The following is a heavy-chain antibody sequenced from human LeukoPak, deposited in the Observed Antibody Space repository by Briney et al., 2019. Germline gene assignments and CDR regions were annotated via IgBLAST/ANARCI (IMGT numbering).Heavy chain of an antibody. J-gene: IGHJ4*02. D-gene: IGHD6-6*01. V-gene: IGHV1-8*01. CDR2: MNPNSGNT. CDR1: GYTFNNYD. CDR3: ARGLAARRPGWDY. Sequence: GASVKVSCKASGYTFNNYDINWVRQAPGQGLEWMGWMNPNSGNTGYAQKFQGRVTITRNTSISTAYMELSSLRSEDTAVYYCARGLAARRPGWDYWGQGTLVTVSS.